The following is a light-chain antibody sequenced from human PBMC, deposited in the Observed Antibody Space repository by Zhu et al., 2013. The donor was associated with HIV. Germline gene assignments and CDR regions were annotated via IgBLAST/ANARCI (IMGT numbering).Light chain of an antibody. CDR3: QQYHTSSAHT. J-gene: IGKJ2*01. CDR1: QGLSSW. CDR2: AAS. V-gene: IGKV1-12*01. Sequence: DIQMTQSPSSVSASVGDRVTITCRASQGLSSWLAWYQQKPGKAPKLLIYAASSLQSGVPSRFSGSASGTDFTLTISSLQPDDFATYYCQQYHTSSAHTFGQGTKLEIK.